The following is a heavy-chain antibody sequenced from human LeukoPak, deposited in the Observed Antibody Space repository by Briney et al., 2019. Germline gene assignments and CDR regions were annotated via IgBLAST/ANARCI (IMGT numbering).Heavy chain of an antibody. J-gene: IGHJ4*02. CDR3: ARQGRAAAGDLDY. Sequence: GESLKISFKGSGYSFTSYWIGWVRQMPGKGLEWMGIIYPGDSATRYSPSFQGQVTISADKSISTAYLQWSSLKASDTAMYYCARQGRAAAGDLDYWGQGTLVTVSS. D-gene: IGHD6-13*01. CDR2: IYPGDSAT. CDR1: GYSFTSYW. V-gene: IGHV5-51*01.